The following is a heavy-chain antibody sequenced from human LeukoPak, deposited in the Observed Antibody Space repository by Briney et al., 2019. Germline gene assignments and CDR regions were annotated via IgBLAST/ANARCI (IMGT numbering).Heavy chain of an antibody. CDR2: IYHSGST. CDR1: GYSISSGYY. J-gene: IGHJ4*02. V-gene: IGHV4-38-2*01. D-gene: IGHD3-22*01. CDR3: ARRDYYDSSGYYFDY. Sequence: PSETLSLTCAVSGYSISSGYYWGWIRQPPGKALEWIGSIYHSGSTYYNPSLKSRVTISVDTSKNQFSLKLSSVTAADTAVYYCARRDYYDSSGYYFDYWGQGTLVTVSS.